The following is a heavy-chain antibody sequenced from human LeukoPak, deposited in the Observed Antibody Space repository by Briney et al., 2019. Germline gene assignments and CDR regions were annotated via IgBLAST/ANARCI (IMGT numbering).Heavy chain of an antibody. CDR3: ARPTSLDP. CDR2: IYYSGST. J-gene: IGHJ5*02. V-gene: IGHV4-39*01. CDR1: GGSIGSSSYY. Sequence: SETLSLTCTVSGGSIGSSSYYWGWIRQPPGKGLEWIGSIYYSGSTYYNPSLKSRVTISVDTSKNQFSLKLSSVTAADTAVYYCARPTSLDPWGQGTLVTVSS.